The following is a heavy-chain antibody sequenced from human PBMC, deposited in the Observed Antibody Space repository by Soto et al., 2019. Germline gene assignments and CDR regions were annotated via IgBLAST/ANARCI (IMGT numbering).Heavy chain of an antibody. V-gene: IGHV4-30-2*01. J-gene: IGHJ5*02. CDR2: IYHSGST. Sequence: QLQLQESGSGLVKPSQTLSLTCAVSGGSISSGGYSWSWIRQPPGKGLEWIVYIYHSGSTSYIPSLKRQVTISVDRSKNQFSLKPSSVTAADTAISYCARVPDRWGQGTLVTVAS. CDR3: ARVPDR. CDR1: GGSISSGGYS.